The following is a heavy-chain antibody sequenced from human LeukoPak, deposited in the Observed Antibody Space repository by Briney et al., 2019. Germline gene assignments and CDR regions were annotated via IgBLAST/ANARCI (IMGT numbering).Heavy chain of an antibody. D-gene: IGHD3-10*01. CDR1: GFTFSSYA. CDR3: ARDPGVY. CDR2: ISYDGSNK. Sequence: GRSLRLSCAASGFTFSSYAMHWVRQAPGKGLEWVAVISYDGSNKYYADSVKGRFTISRDNSKNTLYLQMNSLRAEDTAVYYCARDPGVYWGQGTLVTVSS. V-gene: IGHV3-30-3*01. J-gene: IGHJ4*02.